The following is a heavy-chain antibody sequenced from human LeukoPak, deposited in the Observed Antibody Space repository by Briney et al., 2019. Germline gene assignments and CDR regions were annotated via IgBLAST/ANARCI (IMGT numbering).Heavy chain of an antibody. J-gene: IGHJ5*02. Sequence: PSETLSLTCTVSGGSISSSSYYWAWIRQPPGKGLEWIGSIYYSGSTYYNPSLKSRVTISVDTSKNQFSLKLSSVTAADTAVYYCARTYYDSSGYFWFDPWGQGTLVTVSS. D-gene: IGHD3-22*01. CDR2: IYYSGST. CDR3: ARTYYDSSGYFWFDP. CDR1: GGSISSSSYY. V-gene: IGHV4-39*01.